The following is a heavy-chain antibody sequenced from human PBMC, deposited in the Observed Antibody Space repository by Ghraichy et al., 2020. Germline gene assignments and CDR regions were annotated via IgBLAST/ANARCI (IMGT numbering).Heavy chain of an antibody. D-gene: IGHD1-26*01. V-gene: IGHV4-34*01. J-gene: IGHJ5*02. CDR1: GGSFSGYY. CDR2: INHSGST. Sequence: SETLSLTCAVSGGSFSGYYWSWIRQPPGKGLEWIGYINHSGSTNYNPSLKSRVTISVDTSKNQFSLKLSSVTAADTAVYYCARGPRIVGATTSLDFDPWGQGTLVIVAS. CDR3: ARGPRIVGATTSLDFDP.